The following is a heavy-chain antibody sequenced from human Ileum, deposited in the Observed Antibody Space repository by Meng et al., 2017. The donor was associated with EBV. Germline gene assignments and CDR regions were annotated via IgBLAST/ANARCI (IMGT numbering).Heavy chain of an antibody. J-gene: IGHJ4*02. V-gene: IGHV1-18*01. D-gene: IGHD2-15*01. CDR1: GYTFTSYG. CDR2: ISAYNGNT. CDR3: ARVGARGGSCYY. Sequence: QVQLVQSGAAVKKPVASVKCSCKAFGYTFTSYGISWLRQAPGQGLEWMGWISAYNGNTNYAQKLQGRVTMTTDTSTSTAYMELRSLRSDDTAVYYCARVGARGGSCYYWGQGTLVTVSS.